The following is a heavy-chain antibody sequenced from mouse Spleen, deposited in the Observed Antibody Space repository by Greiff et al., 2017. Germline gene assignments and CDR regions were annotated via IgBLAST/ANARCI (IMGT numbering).Heavy chain of an antibody. Sequence: EVKLMESGGGLVKPGGSLKLSCAASGFTFSSYAMSWVRQTPEKRLEWVATISSGGSYTYYPDSVKGRFTISRDNAKNTLYLQMSSLRSEDTAMYYCATYWDEAWFAYWGQGTLVTVSA. CDR3: ATYWDEAWFAY. CDR1: GFTFSSYA. D-gene: IGHD4-1*01. J-gene: IGHJ3*01. V-gene: IGHV5-9-1*01. CDR2: ISSGGSYT.